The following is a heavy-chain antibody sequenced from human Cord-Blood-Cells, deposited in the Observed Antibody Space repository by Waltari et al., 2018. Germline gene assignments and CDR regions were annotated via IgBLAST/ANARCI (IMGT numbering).Heavy chain of an antibody. J-gene: IGHJ2*01. V-gene: IGHV4-34*01. CDR1: GGSFSGYY. Sequence: QVQLQQWGAGLLKPSETLSLTCAVYGGSFSGYYWSWSRQPPGKGLEWIGEINHSGSTNYNPSLKSRVTISVDTSKNQFSLKLSSVTAADTAVYYCARGPRGGSGIRTPIEGYFDLWGRGTLVTVSS. CDR2: INHSGST. D-gene: IGHD3-10*01. CDR3: ARGPRGGSGIRTPIEGYFDL.